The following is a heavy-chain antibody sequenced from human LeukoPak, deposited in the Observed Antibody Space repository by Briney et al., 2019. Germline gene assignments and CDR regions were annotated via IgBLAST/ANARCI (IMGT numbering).Heavy chain of an antibody. CDR3: AKDRRSWIVGAWWDY. D-gene: IGHD1-26*01. V-gene: IGHV3-30*02. CDR1: GFTFSSYG. Sequence: PGGSLRLSCAASGFTFSSYGMHWVRQAPGKGLEWVAFIRYDGSNKYYADSVKGRFTISRDNSKNTLYLQMNSLRAEDTAVYYCAKDRRSWIVGAWWDYWGQGTLVTVSS. J-gene: IGHJ4*02. CDR2: IRYDGSNK.